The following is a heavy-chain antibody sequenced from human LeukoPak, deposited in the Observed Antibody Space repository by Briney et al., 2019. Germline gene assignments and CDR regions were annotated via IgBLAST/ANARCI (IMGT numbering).Heavy chain of an antibody. J-gene: IGHJ3*02. CDR2: IYPADSDT. Sequence: GESLKISCKGSGYSFTSYWIGWVRQMPGKGLEWMGLIYPADSDTKYSPSFQGQVTISADKSISTAYLQWSSLKASDTAMYYCARRGLVVVAGAFDIWGQGTMVTVSS. CDR3: ARRGLVVVAGAFDI. D-gene: IGHD2-15*01. V-gene: IGHV5-51*01. CDR1: GYSFTSYW.